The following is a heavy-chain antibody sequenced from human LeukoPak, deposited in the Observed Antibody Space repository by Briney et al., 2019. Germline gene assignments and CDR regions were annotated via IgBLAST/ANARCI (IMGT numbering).Heavy chain of an antibody. D-gene: IGHD5-24*01. J-gene: IGHJ4*02. CDR3: ARDVEMDY. CDR2: IYSGGTT. Sequence: GGSLRLSRAASGFTVSSNYMSWVRQAPGKGLEWVSVIYSGGTTYYADSVEGRFTISRDNSKNTLYLQMSSLRAEDTAVYYCARDVEMDYWGQGSLVTVSS. CDR1: GFTVSSNY. V-gene: IGHV3-66*02.